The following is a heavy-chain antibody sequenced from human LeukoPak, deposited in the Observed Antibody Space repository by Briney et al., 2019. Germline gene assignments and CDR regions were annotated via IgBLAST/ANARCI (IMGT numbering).Heavy chain of an antibody. Sequence: PGGSLRLSCAASGFTVSSNYMSWVRQAPGKGLEWVSVIYSGGSTYYADSVKGRFTISRDNAKISLYLQMNSLRTEDTAVYYCARSYSPFDYWGQGTLVTVSS. J-gene: IGHJ4*02. V-gene: IGHV3-53*01. CDR3: ARSYSPFDY. CDR1: GFTVSSNY. D-gene: IGHD6-13*01. CDR2: IYSGGST.